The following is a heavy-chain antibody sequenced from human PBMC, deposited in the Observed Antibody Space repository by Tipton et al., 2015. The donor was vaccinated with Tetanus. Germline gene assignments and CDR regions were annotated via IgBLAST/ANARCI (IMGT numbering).Heavy chain of an antibody. D-gene: IGHD2-2*01. CDR1: GGSISDKKYY. J-gene: IGHJ4*02. Sequence: TLSLTCTVSGGSISDKKYYWGWIRQPPGKGLEWIASIYFEGSTYYSPSLESRVTIAVDTSQNVFSLRLTSVNDADTAVYYCARGWSECSSWSCSPFDSWGQGTLVTVSS. CDR2: IYFEGST. CDR3: ARGWSECSSWSCSPFDS. V-gene: IGHV4-39*02.